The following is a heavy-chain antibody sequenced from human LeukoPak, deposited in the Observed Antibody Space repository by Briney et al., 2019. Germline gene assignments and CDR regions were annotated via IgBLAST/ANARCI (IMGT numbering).Heavy chain of an antibody. V-gene: IGHV4-59*08. J-gene: IGHJ4*02. CDR3: ARHQRVPGIAAAGIDY. Sequence: SETLSLTCAVYGGSFSGYYWSWIRQPPGKGLEWIGYIYYSGSTNYNPSLKSRVTISVDTSKNQFSLKLSSVTAADTAVYYCARHQRVPGIAAAGIDYWGQGTLVTVSS. CDR2: IYYSGST. D-gene: IGHD6-13*01. CDR1: GGSFSGYY.